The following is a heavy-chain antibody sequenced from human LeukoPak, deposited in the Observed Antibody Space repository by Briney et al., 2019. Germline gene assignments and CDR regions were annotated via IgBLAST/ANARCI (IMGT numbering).Heavy chain of an antibody. CDR2: ISYDGSNK. J-gene: IGHJ4*02. Sequence: GGSLRLSCAASGFTFSSYAMHWVRQAPGKGLEWVAVISYDGSNKYYADFVKGRFTIFRDNSKNTLYLQMNSLRAEDTAVYYCTRDRARVVPAAPHFDYWGQGTLVTVSS. D-gene: IGHD2-2*01. CDR1: GFTFSSYA. V-gene: IGHV3-30*04. CDR3: TRDRARVVPAAPHFDY.